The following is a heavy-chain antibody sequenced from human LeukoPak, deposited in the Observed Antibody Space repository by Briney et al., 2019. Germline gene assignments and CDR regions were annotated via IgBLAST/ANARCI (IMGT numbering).Heavy chain of an antibody. J-gene: IGHJ5*02. CDR3: ARMWFSSSWDRQFDP. D-gene: IGHD6-13*01. CDR1: GGSFSGYY. V-gene: IGHV4-34*01. Sequence: SETLSLTCAVYGGSFSGYYWSWIRQPPGKGLEWIGEINHSGSTNCNPSLKSRVTISVDTSKNQSSLKLSSVTAADTAVYYCARMWFSSSWDRQFDPWGQGTLVTVSS. CDR2: INHSGST.